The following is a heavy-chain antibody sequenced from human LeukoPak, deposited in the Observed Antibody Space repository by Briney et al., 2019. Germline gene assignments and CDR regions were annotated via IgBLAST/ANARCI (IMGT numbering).Heavy chain of an antibody. CDR2: ISSSGSTI. J-gene: IGHJ4*02. D-gene: IGHD1-26*01. CDR3: ATESSGALDY. CDR1: GFTFSSYE. Sequence: GSLRLSCAASGFTFSSYEMNWVRQAPGKGLEWVSYISSSGSTIYYADSVKGRFTISRDNAKNSLYLQMNSLRAEDTAVYYCATESSGALDYWGQGTLVTVSS. V-gene: IGHV3-48*03.